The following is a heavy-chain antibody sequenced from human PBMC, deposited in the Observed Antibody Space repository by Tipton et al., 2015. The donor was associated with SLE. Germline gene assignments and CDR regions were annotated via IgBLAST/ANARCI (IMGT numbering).Heavy chain of an antibody. Sequence: LRLSCTVSGGSITSSSYYWIWIRQPPGKGLEWIGYISDGGGTNHNPSLKSRVAISVDPSKNHFSMRLSSVTAADTAIYYCARKELGTMRAHWGQVTLVTFSS. V-gene: IGHV4-61*03. CDR3: ARKELGTMRAH. CDR2: ISDGGGT. J-gene: IGHJ4*02. CDR1: GGSITSSSYY. D-gene: IGHD5-24*01.